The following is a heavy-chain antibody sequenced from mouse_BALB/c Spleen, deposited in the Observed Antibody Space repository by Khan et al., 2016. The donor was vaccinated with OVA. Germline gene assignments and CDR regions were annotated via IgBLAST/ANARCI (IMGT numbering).Heavy chain of an antibody. CDR1: GFNIKDTY. CDR3: VRDYWDVFAY. Sequence: VQLQQSGAEPVKPGASVKLSCTASGFNIKDTYMHWVKQRPEQGLEWIGRIDPANGNTKYDPKFQGKATITADTSSNTAYLQLSSLTSEDTAVYYCVRDYWDVFAYWGQGTLVTVSA. CDR2: IDPANGNT. D-gene: IGHD4-1*01. V-gene: IGHV14-3*02. J-gene: IGHJ3*01.